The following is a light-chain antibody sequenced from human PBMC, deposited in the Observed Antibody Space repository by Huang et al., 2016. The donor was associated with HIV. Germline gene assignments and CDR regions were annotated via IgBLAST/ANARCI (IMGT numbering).Light chain of an antibody. CDR2: RAS. V-gene: IGKV1-5*03. Sequence: DIQMTQSPSTLSASVGDRVTITCRASQYIYNWLAWYQEEPGKAPKLLIYRASTLETGVPSRFSGSGSGTEFNLTISSLQADDSATYFCQQYETYSRTFGRGTKVEIK. CDR3: QQYETYSRT. J-gene: IGKJ1*01. CDR1: QYIYNW.